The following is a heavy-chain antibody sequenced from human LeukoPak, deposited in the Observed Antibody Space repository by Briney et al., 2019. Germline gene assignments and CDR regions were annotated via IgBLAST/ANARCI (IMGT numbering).Heavy chain of an antibody. V-gene: IGHV4-59*01. CDR2: IYYSGST. CDR3: ARDLGYCSGGSCYSGYFQH. CDR1: GGSISSYY. Sequence: SETLSLTCTVSGGSISSYYWSWIRQPPGKGLEWIGYIYYSGSTNYNPSLKSRVTISVDTSKNQFSLKLSSVTAADRAVYYCARDLGYCSGGSCYSGYFQHWGQGTLVTVSS. D-gene: IGHD2-15*01. J-gene: IGHJ1*01.